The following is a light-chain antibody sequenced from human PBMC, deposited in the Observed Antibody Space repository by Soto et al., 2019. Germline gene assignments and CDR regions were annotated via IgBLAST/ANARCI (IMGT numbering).Light chain of an antibody. Sequence: SYELTQPPSVSVAPGQTARITCGGTNIGSKSVHWYQQKPGQAPVLVVYDDSDRPSGIPERFSGSNSGNTATLTISRAEAGDEAEYYCQVWDSSSDHYVFGTGTKVTVL. CDR2: DDS. J-gene: IGLJ1*01. CDR3: QVWDSSSDHYV. V-gene: IGLV3-21*02. CDR1: NIGSKS.